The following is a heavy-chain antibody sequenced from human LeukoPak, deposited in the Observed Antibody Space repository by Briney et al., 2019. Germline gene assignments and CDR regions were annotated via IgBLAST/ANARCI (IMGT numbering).Heavy chain of an antibody. Sequence: PSETLSLTCTVSGDSVSSGSYYWTWIRQPAGKGLEWIGHIYISGSTNYNPSLMSRVTISLDTSKNQFSLKLTSVTAADTAVYYCARGRVYGSGSYHWGQGTLVTVSS. CDR2: IYISGST. J-gene: IGHJ5*02. CDR3: ARGRVYGSGSYH. CDR1: GDSVSSGSYY. D-gene: IGHD3-10*01. V-gene: IGHV4-61*09.